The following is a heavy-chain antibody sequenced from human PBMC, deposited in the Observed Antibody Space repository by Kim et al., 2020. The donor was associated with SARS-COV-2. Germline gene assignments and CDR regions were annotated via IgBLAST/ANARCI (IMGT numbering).Heavy chain of an antibody. Sequence: GGSLRLSCVASGFTFSSYSMNWVRQAPGKGLEWVSSISSSSSYIYYADSVKGRFTISRDNAKNSLYLQMNSLRAEDTAVYYCARIVGATRTWYFDLWGRGTLVTVSS. CDR1: GFTFSSYS. D-gene: IGHD1-26*01. V-gene: IGHV3-21*01. CDR2: ISSSSSYI. J-gene: IGHJ2*01. CDR3: ARIVGATRTWYFDL.